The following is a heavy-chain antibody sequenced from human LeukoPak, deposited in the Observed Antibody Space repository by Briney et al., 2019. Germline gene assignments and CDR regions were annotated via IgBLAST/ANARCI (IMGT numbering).Heavy chain of an antibody. CDR1: GGTFSSYA. J-gene: IGHJ4*02. V-gene: IGHV1-18*01. D-gene: IGHD3-10*01. CDR2: ISAYNGNT. CDR3: ARDSPNMVRGVIPY. Sequence: ASVKVSCKASGGTFSSYAISWVRQAPGQGLEWMGWISAYNGNTNYAQKLQGRVTMTTDTSTSTAYMELRSLRSDDTAVYYCARDSPNMVRGVIPYWGQGTLVTVSS.